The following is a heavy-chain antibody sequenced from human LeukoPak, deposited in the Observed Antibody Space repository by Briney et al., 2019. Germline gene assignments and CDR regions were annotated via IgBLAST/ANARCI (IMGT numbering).Heavy chain of an antibody. J-gene: IGHJ5*02. Sequence: ASVKVSCKASGYTFTSYDINWVRQATGQGLEWMGWMNPNSGNTGYAQKFQGRVTITRNTSISTAYMELSSLRSEDTAVYYCARGPYKYSSSWYWFDPWGQGTLVTVSS. V-gene: IGHV1-8*03. CDR1: GYTFTSYD. CDR3: ARGPYKYSSSWYWFDP. D-gene: IGHD6-13*01. CDR2: MNPNSGNT.